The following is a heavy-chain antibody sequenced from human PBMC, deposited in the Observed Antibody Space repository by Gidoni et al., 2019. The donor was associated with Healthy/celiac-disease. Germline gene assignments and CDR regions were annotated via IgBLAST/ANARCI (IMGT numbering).Heavy chain of an antibody. Sequence: QVQLQQWGAGLLQPSETLSLTCAVYGGSFSGSYWSWIRQPPGKGLEWIGEINHSGSTNYNPSLKSRVTISVDTSKNQFSLKLSSVTAADTAVYYCARGHPGGAVAGILDYWGQGTLVTVSS. V-gene: IGHV4-34*01. J-gene: IGHJ4*02. D-gene: IGHD6-19*01. CDR3: ARGHPGGAVAGILDY. CDR2: INHSGST. CDR1: GGSFSGSY.